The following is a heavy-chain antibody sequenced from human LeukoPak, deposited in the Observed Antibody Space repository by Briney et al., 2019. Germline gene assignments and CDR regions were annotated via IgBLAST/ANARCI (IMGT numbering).Heavy chain of an antibody. V-gene: IGHV3-53*01. CDR3: AKGPMGYDFWSGYYVQKPPAQFDY. J-gene: IGHJ4*02. D-gene: IGHD3-3*01. Sequence: GGSLRLSCAASGFTVSSNYMSWVRQAPGKGLEWVSVIYSGGSTYYADSVKGRFTISRDNSKNTLYLQMNSLRAEDTAVYYCAKGPMGYDFWSGYYVQKPPAQFDYWGQGTLVTVSS. CDR2: IYSGGST. CDR1: GFTVSSNY.